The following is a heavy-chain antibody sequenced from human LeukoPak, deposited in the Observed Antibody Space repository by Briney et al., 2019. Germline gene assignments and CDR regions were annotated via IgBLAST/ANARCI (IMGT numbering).Heavy chain of an antibody. J-gene: IGHJ3*02. CDR2: IIPILGIA. CDR3: AKDDGDYDLGDPFDI. Sequence: SVKVSCKASGGTFSSYAISWVRQAPGQGLEWMGRIIPILGIANYAQKFQGRVTITADKSTSTAYMELSSLRSEDTAVYYCAKDDGDYDLGDPFDIWGQGTMVTVSS. D-gene: IGHD4-17*01. CDR1: GGTFSSYA. V-gene: IGHV1-69*04.